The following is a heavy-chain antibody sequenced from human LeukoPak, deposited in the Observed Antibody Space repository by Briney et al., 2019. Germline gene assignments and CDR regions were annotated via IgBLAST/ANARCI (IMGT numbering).Heavy chain of an antibody. CDR2: INHSGNA. Sequence: SETLSLTCAVYGETFRAYYWSWIRQPPGKGLEWIGEINHSGNASYNPSLKSRVTMSVDTSKSQFSLKLTSVTAADTAVYYCAGWHCNSISCERGFDYWGQGTLVTVSS. D-gene: IGHD2-2*01. CDR3: AGWHCNSISCERGFDY. J-gene: IGHJ4*02. CDR1: GETFRAYY. V-gene: IGHV4-34*08.